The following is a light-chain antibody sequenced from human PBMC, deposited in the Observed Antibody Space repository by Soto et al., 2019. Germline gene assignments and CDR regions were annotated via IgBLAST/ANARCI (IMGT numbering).Light chain of an antibody. Sequence: ETGMTQSPATLSVSPGERATLSCRASQSVNSNLAWYQKKPGQAPRLLIYAASTRATGIPARFSGSGSGTEFTLTISSLQSEDFAVYYCQQYNNWPLQTFGQGTKVEIQ. J-gene: IGKJ1*01. CDR2: AAS. CDR3: QQYNNWPLQT. V-gene: IGKV3-15*01. CDR1: QSVNSN.